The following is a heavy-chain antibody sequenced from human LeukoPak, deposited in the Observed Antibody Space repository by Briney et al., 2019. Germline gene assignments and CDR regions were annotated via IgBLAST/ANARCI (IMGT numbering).Heavy chain of an antibody. J-gene: IGHJ6*03. D-gene: IGHD4-23*01. Sequence: GGSLRLSCAASGFTFSSYWMSWFRQAPGKGLEWVANIKQDGSEKYYVDSVKGRFTISRDNAKNSLYLQMNSLRAEDTAVYYCARDSEVYGGNTWYYYMDVWGKGTTVTVSS. CDR3: ARDSEVYGGNTWYYYMDV. V-gene: IGHV3-7*01. CDR2: IKQDGSEK. CDR1: GFTFSSYW.